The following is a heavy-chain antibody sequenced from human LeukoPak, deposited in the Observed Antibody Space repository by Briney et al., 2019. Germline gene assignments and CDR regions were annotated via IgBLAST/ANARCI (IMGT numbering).Heavy chain of an antibody. J-gene: IGHJ5*02. V-gene: IGHV3-74*01. Sequence: GGSLRLACVGSGITMSGYWMHWVRQAPGKGLVWVARIQGDGSTTSYADSVKGRFTISRDNAKNTLYLQMTSLRDEDTAVYYCARSDWFDPWGQGTLVTVSS. CDR2: IQGDGSTT. CDR1: GITMSGYW. CDR3: ARSDWFDP.